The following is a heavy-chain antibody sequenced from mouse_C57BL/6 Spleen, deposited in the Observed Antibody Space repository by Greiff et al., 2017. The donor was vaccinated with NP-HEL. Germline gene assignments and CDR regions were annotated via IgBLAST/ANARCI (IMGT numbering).Heavy chain of an antibody. CDR3: ARSGDYYGSFDY. V-gene: IGHV1-69*01. CDR1: GYTFTSYW. J-gene: IGHJ2*01. Sequence: QVQLKQPGAELVMPGASVKLSCKASGYTFTSYWMHWVKQRPGQGLEWIGEIDPSDSYTNYNQKFKGKSTLTVDKSSSTAYMQLSSLTSEDSAVYYCARSGDYYGSFDYWGQGTTLTVSS. D-gene: IGHD1-1*01. CDR2: IDPSDSYT.